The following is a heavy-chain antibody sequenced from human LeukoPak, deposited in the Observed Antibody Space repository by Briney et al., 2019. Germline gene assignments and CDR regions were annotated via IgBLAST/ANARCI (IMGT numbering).Heavy chain of an antibody. D-gene: IGHD2-2*01. J-gene: IGHJ5*02. Sequence: SETQSLTCAVYGGSFSGYYWSWIRQPPGKGLEWIGEINHSGSTNYNPSLKSRVTISVDTTKNQFSLKLSSVTAADTAVYYCATPTPYCSSTSCYAAWGQGTLVTVSS. CDR3: ATPTPYCSSTSCYAA. CDR1: GGSFSGYY. V-gene: IGHV4-34*01. CDR2: INHSGST.